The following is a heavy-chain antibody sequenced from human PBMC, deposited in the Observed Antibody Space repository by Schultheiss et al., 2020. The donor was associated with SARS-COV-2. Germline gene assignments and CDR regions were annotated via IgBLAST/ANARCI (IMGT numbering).Heavy chain of an antibody. V-gene: IGHV3-30*07. CDR3: AKDCTITIFGVGGSGMDV. D-gene: IGHD3-3*01. CDR1: GFTFSSYA. CDR2: ISYDGSNK. Sequence: GESLKISCAASGFTFSSYAMHWVRQAPGKGLEWVAVISYDGSNKYYADSVKGRFTISRDNSKNTLYLQMNSLRAEDTAVYYCAKDCTITIFGVGGSGMDVWGQGTTVTVSS. J-gene: IGHJ6*02.